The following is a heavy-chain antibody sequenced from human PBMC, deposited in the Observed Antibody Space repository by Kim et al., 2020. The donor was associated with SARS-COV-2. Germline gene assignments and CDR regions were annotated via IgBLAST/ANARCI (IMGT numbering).Heavy chain of an antibody. V-gene: IGHV3-23*01. Sequence: GGSLRLSCAASGFTFSSYAMSWVRQAPGKGLEWVSAISGSGGSTYYADSVKGRFTISRDNSKNTLYLQMNSLGAEDTAVYYCAKDRAGWSLLRLLWFGESDYWGQGTLVTVSS. CDR2: ISGSGGST. D-gene: IGHD3-10*01. J-gene: IGHJ4*02. CDR3: AKDRAGWSLLRLLWFGESDY. CDR1: GFTFSSYA.